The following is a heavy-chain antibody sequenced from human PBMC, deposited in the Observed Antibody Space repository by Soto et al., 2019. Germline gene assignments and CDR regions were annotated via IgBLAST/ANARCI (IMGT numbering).Heavy chain of an antibody. CDR2: ISPHNGYT. V-gene: IGHV1-18*01. CDR1: GYSFTNYG. D-gene: IGHD2-21*01. J-gene: IGHJ4*02. Sequence: QVQLVQSGAEVKQPGASVKVSCQASGYSFTNYGVTWVRQAPGQGLEYMGWISPHNGYTNFAQHFQDRVTMTTDTSTNTACMEVRSLKSDDTAVYYCAGDKDRLFYPSDVDYWGQGTLVTVSS. CDR3: AGDKDRLFYPSDVDY.